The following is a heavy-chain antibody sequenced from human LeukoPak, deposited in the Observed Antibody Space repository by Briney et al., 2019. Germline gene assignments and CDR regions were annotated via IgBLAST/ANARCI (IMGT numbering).Heavy chain of an antibody. J-gene: IGHJ4*02. V-gene: IGHV3-7*03. Sequence: GGSLRLSCVASGFTFGKYWMSWVRQAPGKGLEWVANIKLDGSEKNYVDSVKGRFTISRDNTKNSLYLQMNSLRAEDTAVYYCAKASHAILQWLVPPFFDYWGQGTLVTVSS. CDR3: AKASHAILQWLVPPFFDY. CDR2: IKLDGSEK. D-gene: IGHD6-19*01. CDR1: GFTFGKYW.